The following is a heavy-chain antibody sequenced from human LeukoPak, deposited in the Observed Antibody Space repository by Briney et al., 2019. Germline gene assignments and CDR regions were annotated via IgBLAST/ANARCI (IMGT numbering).Heavy chain of an antibody. Sequence: SETLSLTCAVSGHSISTGYYWGWIRQPPGKGLEWIGSMSHNRGTYYNPSLKSRVTISVDTSKNQFSLKLSSVTAADTAVYYCARDRGIAVAGPYPYYYGMDVWGQGTTVTVSS. J-gene: IGHJ6*02. CDR3: ARDRGIAVAGPYPYYYGMDV. D-gene: IGHD6-19*01. CDR2: MSHNRGT. CDR1: GHSISTGYY. V-gene: IGHV4-38-2*02.